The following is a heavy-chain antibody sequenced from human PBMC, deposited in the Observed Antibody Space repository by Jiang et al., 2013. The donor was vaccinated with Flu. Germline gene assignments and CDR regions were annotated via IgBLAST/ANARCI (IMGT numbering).Heavy chain of an antibody. CDR2: INTNTGNP. CDR1: YA. J-gene: IGHJ4*02. V-gene: IGHV7-4-1*02. D-gene: IGHD5-12*01. CDR3: ARGGGWPAYSGYDWNDY. Sequence: YAMNWVRQAPGQGLEWMGWINTNTGNPTYAQGFTGRFVFSLDTSVSTAYLQISSLKAEDTAVYYCARGGGWPAYSGYDWNDYWGQGTLVTVSS.